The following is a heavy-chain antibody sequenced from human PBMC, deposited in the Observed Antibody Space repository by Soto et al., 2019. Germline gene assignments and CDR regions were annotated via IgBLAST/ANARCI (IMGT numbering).Heavy chain of an antibody. J-gene: IGHJ6*02. Sequence: GGSLRLSCAASGFTFSSYAMHWVRQAPGKXLEGGAVISYDGSNKYYAASVKGRFTISRDHSKNTLYLQMKSLRAEDTAVYYCARDPHIVLVTSTPGHYGMDVLGQGTRVTVS. CDR3: ARDPHIVLVTSTPGHYGMDV. CDR1: GFTFSSYA. V-gene: IGHV3-30-3*01. CDR2: ISYDGSNK. D-gene: IGHD2-21*02.